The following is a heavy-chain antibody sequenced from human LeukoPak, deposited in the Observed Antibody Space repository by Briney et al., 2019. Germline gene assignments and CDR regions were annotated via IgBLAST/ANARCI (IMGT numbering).Heavy chain of an antibody. Sequence: PSETLSLTCTVSGGSISTYYWSRIRQPPGKGLEWIAYIYYSGATRYNPSLKSRVSLSVDTSKNQFSLKLSSVTAADTAVYYCARHDYASPLIYFDSWGQGTLVTVSS. CDR3: ARHDYASPLIYFDS. J-gene: IGHJ4*02. D-gene: IGHD4-17*01. CDR1: GGSISTYY. CDR2: IYYSGAT. V-gene: IGHV4-59*08.